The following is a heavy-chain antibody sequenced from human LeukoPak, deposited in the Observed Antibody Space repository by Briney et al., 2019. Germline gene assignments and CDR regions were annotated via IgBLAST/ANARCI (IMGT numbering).Heavy chain of an antibody. J-gene: IGHJ3*02. V-gene: IGHV3-7*01. CDR1: GFTSSNYW. CDR2: IKPSGSEK. D-gene: IGHD2-21*02. CDR3: ARDLDTYVVLTAYDTFDI. Sequence: GGSLRLSCEGSGFTSSNYWMTWVRQAPEKGLEWVANIKPSGSEKHYADSVEGRFTISRDNAKNSLYLQMNSLRAEDTAVYYCARDLDTYVVLTAYDTFDIWGQGTMVTVSS.